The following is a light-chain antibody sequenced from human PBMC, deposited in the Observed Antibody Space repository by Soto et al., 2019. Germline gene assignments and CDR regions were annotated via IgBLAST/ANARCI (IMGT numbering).Light chain of an antibody. V-gene: IGLV2-23*01. CDR2: EAT. Sequence: QSALTQPASVSGSPEQSITISCTGTSNDVGRYNLVSWYQQHPGKAPKVMIYEATKRPSGVSNRFSASKSGNTAPLTISGLQAEDEADYYCCAYAGSGTVVFGGGTQLTVL. J-gene: IGLJ3*02. CDR1: SNDVGRYNL. CDR3: CAYAGSGTVV.